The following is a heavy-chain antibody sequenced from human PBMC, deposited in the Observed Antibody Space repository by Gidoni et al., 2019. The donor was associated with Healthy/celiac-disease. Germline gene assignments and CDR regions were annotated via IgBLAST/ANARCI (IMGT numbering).Heavy chain of an antibody. CDR3: AKDQVYHYYGSVYGMDV. CDR1: GFTFSSYG. CDR2: IRYDGSNK. D-gene: IGHD3-10*01. V-gene: IGHV3-30*02. J-gene: IGHJ6*02. Sequence: QVQLVESGGGVVQPGGSLRLSCAASGFTFSSYGMHWVRQAPGKGLEWVAFIRYDGSNKYYADSVKGRFTISRDNSKNTLYLQMNSLRAEDTAVYYCAKDQVYHYYGSVYGMDVWGQGTTVTVSS.